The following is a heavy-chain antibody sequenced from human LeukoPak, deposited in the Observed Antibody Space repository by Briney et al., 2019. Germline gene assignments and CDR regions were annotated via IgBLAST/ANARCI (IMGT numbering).Heavy chain of an antibody. CDR1: GYTFTSYD. J-gene: IGHJ4*02. CDR2: MNPNSGNT. Sequence: ASVKVSCKASGYTFTSYDINWVRQATGQGLEWMGWMNPNSGNTGYAQKFQGRVTITRNTSISTAYTELSSLRSEDTAVYYCARGRRYCSGGSCFYYFDYWGQGTLVTVSS. CDR3: ARGRRYCSGGSCFYYFDY. V-gene: IGHV1-8*03. D-gene: IGHD2-15*01.